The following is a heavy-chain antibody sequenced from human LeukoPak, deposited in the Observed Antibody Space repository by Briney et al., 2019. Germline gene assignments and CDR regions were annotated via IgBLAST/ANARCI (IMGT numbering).Heavy chain of an antibody. D-gene: IGHD3-22*01. V-gene: IGHV3-66*02. CDR3: ARLYDSSAHGAFDI. CDR1: GFSVSSSY. Sequence: GGSLRLSCAASGFSVSSSYMGWVRQASGKGLEWVSVLYSAGSTYYPDSVKGRFTISRDNSQNMLFLQMDSLRAEDTAVYYCARLYDSSAHGAFDIWGQGTLVTVSS. J-gene: IGHJ3*02. CDR2: LYSAGST.